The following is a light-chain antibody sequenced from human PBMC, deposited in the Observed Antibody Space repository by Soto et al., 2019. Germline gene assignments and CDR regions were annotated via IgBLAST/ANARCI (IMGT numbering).Light chain of an antibody. J-gene: IGKJ2*01. V-gene: IGKV1-39*01. CDR2: TAS. CDR3: QQSYSRPYT. CDR1: QTISTY. Sequence: DIEMTQSPSSLSASVGDRVAITCRASQTISTYLNWYHQKPGTVPKLLIYTASSLQGGVPPRFSGNGSGTLFTLTLSSLQPEDSGIYYCQQSYSRPYTFGQGTKVDIK.